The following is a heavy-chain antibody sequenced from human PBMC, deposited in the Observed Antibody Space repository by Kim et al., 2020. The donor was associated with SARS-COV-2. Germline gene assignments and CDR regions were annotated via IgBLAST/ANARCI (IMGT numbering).Heavy chain of an antibody. D-gene: IGHD4-4*01. Sequence: STGYADSVKGRFTISRDNAKNSLYLQMNSLRAEDTALYYCAREYSNYERYFDYWGQGTLVTVSS. J-gene: IGHJ4*02. CDR2: ST. V-gene: IGHV3-20*03. CDR3: AREYSNYERYFDY.